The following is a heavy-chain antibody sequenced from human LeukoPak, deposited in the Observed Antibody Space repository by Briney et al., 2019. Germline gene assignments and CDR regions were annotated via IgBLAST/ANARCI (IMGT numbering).Heavy chain of an antibody. D-gene: IGHD2-15*01. Sequence: ASVKVSCKASGYTFTSYDINWVRQATGQGLEWMGWMNPNSGNTGYAQKFQGRVTMTRNTSISTAYMELSSLRSEDTAVYYCARCCSHPLPSAFDIWGQGTMVTVSS. J-gene: IGHJ3*02. CDR2: MNPNSGNT. CDR3: ARCCSHPLPSAFDI. V-gene: IGHV1-8*01. CDR1: GYTFTSYD.